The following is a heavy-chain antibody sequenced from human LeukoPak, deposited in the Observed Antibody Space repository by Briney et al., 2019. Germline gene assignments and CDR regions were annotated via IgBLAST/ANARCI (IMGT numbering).Heavy chain of an antibody. CDR2: ISSGSKTI. J-gene: IGHJ4*02. V-gene: IGHV3-48*02. CDR3: AASCSNPSCYGVDY. Sequence: PGGSLRLSCAASGFSFSNYNMNWVRQAQGKGLEWVSYISSGSKTIHYADSVKGRFTISRDNAKNSLYLQMNSLRDEDTAVYYCAASCSNPSCYGVDYWGQGTLVTVSS. CDR1: GFSFSNYN. D-gene: IGHD2-2*01.